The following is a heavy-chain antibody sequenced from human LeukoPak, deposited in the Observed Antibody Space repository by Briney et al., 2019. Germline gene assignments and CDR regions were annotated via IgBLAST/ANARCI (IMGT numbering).Heavy chain of an antibody. CDR2: IYYSGST. J-gene: IGHJ5*02. V-gene: IGHV4-38-2*02. CDR1: GYSISSSYY. D-gene: IGHD1-26*01. CDR3: ARVHGSYLSWFDP. Sequence: MTSETLSLTCTVSGYSISSSYYWGWIRQPPGKGLEWIGSIYYSGSTYYNPSLKSRVTISVDTSKNQFSLKLSSVTAADTAVYYCARVHGSYLSWFDPWGQGTLVTLSS.